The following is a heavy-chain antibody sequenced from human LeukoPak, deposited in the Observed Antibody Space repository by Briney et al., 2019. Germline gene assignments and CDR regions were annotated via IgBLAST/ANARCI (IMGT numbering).Heavy chain of an antibody. J-gene: IGHJ1*01. CDR1: GFTFSSYA. V-gene: IGHV3-23*01. Sequence: GGSLRLSCAASGFTFSSYAMSWVRQAPGKGLQRVSTLSGSGDFTYYADSVKGRFSTSRDNSKNTLYLQMNSLRAEDTAAYFCVKDYYYASGSYKYFQHWGQGTLVTVSS. CDR2: LSGSGDFT. CDR3: VKDYYYASGSYKYFQH. D-gene: IGHD3-10*01.